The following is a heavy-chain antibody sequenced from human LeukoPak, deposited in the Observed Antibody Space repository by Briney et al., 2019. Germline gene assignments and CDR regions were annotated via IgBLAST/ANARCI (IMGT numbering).Heavy chain of an antibody. D-gene: IGHD2-21*02. CDR1: GFTFSDYY. CDR2: ISSRGSTI. J-gene: IGHJ6*03. V-gene: IGHV3-11*04. Sequence: GGSLRLSCAASGFTFSDYYMSWIRQAPGKGLEWVSYISSRGSTIYYADSVKGRFTISRDNAKNSLYLQMNSLRAEDTAVYYCARDIVVVTAPTDYYYMDVWGKGTTVTVSS. CDR3: ARDIVVVTAPTDYYYMDV.